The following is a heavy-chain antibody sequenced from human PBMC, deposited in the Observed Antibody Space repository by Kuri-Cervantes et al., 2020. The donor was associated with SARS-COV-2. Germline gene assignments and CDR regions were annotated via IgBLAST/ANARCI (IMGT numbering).Heavy chain of an antibody. CDR1: GGTFSSYA. J-gene: IGHJ4*02. CDR3: ASGRPYSSGWYY. Sequence: SVKVSCKASGGTFSSYAISGVRQAPGQELEWMGGIIPIFGIANYSQKFQGRVTLTADEYTSTAYMELSSLGSEDTAVYYCASGRPYSSGWYYWCQGTLLTVSS. CDR2: IIPIFGIA. V-gene: IGHV1-69*13. D-gene: IGHD6-19*01.